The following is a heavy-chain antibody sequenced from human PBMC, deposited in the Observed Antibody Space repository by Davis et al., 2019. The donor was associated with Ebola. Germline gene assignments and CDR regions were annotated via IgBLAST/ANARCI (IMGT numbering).Heavy chain of an antibody. CDR2: IYPGDSDT. V-gene: IGHV5-51*01. CDR3: ASNTRYYYYGMDV. Sequence: GESLKISCKGSGYTFNSYWIGWVRQMPGKGLEWMGIIYPGDSDTRYSPSFQGQVTISADKSISTAYLQWSSLKASDTAMYYCASNTRYYYYGMDVWGQGTTVTVSS. J-gene: IGHJ6*02. CDR1: GYTFNSYW.